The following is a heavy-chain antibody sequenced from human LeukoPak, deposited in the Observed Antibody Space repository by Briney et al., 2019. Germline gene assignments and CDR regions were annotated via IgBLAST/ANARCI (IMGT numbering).Heavy chain of an antibody. J-gene: IGHJ4*02. V-gene: IGHV4-34*01. CDR3: ATRDSSGYYYDY. D-gene: IGHD3-22*01. CDR2: INHSGNT. CDR1: GGSFSGYY. Sequence: PSETLSLTCAVYGGSFSGYYWSWIRQPPGKGLEWIREINHSGNTNYNPSLKSRVTISVDTSKNQFSLKLSSVTAADTAVYYCATRDSSGYYYDYWGQGTLVTVSS.